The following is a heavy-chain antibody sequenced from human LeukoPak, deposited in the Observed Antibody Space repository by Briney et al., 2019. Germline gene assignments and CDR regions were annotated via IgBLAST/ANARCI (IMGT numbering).Heavy chain of an antibody. Sequence: PSETLSLTCAVYGRSFSGYYWSWIRQPPGKGLEWIGEINHSGSTNYNPSLKSRVTISVDTSKNQFSLKLSSVTAADTAVYYCARGLIYDYWGQGTLVTVSS. J-gene: IGHJ4*02. V-gene: IGHV4-34*01. CDR3: ARGLIYDY. CDR1: GRSFSGYY. CDR2: INHSGST.